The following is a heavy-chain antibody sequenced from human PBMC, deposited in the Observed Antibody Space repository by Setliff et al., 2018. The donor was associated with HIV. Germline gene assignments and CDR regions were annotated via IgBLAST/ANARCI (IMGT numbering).Heavy chain of an antibody. V-gene: IGHV3-30*18. Sequence: GGSLRLSCAASGFTFSSYVMHWVRQAPGKGLEWVAVISYDGSNKYYADSVKGRFTISRDNSKNTVFLQMNSLRADDTAVYYCAKRLTGPFDNWGQGTLVTVSS. D-gene: IGHD1-1*01. J-gene: IGHJ4*02. CDR1: GFTFSSYV. CDR3: AKRLTGPFDN. CDR2: ISYDGSNK.